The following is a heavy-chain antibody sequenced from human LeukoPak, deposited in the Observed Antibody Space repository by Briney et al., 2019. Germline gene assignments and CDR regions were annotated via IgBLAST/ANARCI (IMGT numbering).Heavy chain of an antibody. V-gene: IGHV3-23*01. D-gene: IGHD5-24*01. J-gene: IGHJ4*02. CDR1: GFTFSTYT. CDR2: IVGSNGKT. CDR3: AKDYRPDGYNDLDY. Sequence: GGPLRLSCAASGFTFSTYTMHWVRQAPGKGLDWVSGIVGSNGKTYYADSVKGRFTISRDNSKNTLYLQMNSLRAEDTAVYFCAKDYRPDGYNDLDYWGQGTQVTVSS.